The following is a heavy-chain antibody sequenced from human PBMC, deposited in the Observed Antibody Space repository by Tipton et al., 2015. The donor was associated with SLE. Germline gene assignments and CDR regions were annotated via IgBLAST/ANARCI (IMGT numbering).Heavy chain of an antibody. J-gene: IGHJ6*02. CDR2: LWYDGTNK. CDR3: AKESFYDFF. Sequence: RSLRLSCAASGFTLSSYGMHWVRQAPGKGLEWVAVLWYDGTNKHYADSVRGRFTISTDNSKNTLYLEMSSLRAEDTAIYYCAKESFYDFFWGQGTTVTVAS. CDR1: GFTLSSYG. V-gene: IGHV3-33*06. D-gene: IGHD3-3*01.